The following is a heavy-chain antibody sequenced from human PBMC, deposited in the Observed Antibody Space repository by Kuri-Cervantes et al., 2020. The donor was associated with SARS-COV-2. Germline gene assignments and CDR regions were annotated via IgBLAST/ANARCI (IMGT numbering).Heavy chain of an antibody. CDR1: GFTFSSYA. CDR2: ISYDGSNK. V-gene: IGHV3-30-3*01. D-gene: IGHD2-8*01. Sequence: GESLKISCAASGFTFSSYAMHWVRQAPGKGLEWVAGISYDGSNKYYADSVKGRFTISRDNSKNTLYLQMNSLRAEDTAVYYCARVMMYGGFLGRPLAYWGQGTLVTVSS. CDR3: ARVMMYGGFLGRPLAY. J-gene: IGHJ4*02.